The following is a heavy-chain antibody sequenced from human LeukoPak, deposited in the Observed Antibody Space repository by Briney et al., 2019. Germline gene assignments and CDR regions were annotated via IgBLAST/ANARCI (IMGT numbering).Heavy chain of an antibody. Sequence: PGGSLRLSCAASGFTFDDYAMHWVRQAPGKGLEWVSGISWNSGSIGYADSVKGRFTISRDNAKNSLYLQMNSLRAEDTALYYCAISLGYSYGYDYYYYGMDVWGQGTTVTVSS. V-gene: IGHV3-9*01. J-gene: IGHJ6*02. CDR3: AISLGYSYGYDYYYYGMDV. CDR1: GFTFDDYA. D-gene: IGHD5-18*01. CDR2: ISWNSGSI.